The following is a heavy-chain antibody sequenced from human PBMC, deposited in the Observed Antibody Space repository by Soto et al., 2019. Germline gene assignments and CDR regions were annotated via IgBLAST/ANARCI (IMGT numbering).Heavy chain of an antibody. Sequence: EVQLVESGGGLVQPGGSLKLSCAASGFTFSGSAMQWVRQASGKGLEWVGRIRSKANSYATAYAASVKGRFTISRDDSKNTAYLQMNSLKTEDTAVYYCTRPKGSTIAAAGNWFDPWGQGTLNTVSS. V-gene: IGHV3-73*02. J-gene: IGHJ5*02. CDR2: IRSKANSYAT. CDR3: TRPKGSTIAAAGNWFDP. D-gene: IGHD6-13*01. CDR1: GFTFSGSA.